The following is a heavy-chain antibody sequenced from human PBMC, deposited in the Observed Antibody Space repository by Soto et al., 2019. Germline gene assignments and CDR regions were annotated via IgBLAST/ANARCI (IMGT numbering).Heavy chain of an antibody. J-gene: IGHJ6*02. CDR1: GYTLTNYH. CDR2: INPSGGST. D-gene: IGHD1-26*01. Sequence: ASLKGSFTESGYTLTNYHIHLVRQAPGQGLEWMGIINPSGGSTSYAQKFQGRVTMTRDTSTSTVYMELSSLRSEDTAVYYCARDLIVENGMDVWGQGTTVTVSS. CDR3: ARDLIVENGMDV. V-gene: IGHV1-46*03.